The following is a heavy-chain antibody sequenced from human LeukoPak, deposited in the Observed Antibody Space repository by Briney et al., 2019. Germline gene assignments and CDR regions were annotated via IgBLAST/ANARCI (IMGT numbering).Heavy chain of an antibody. CDR3: ARESYGLRGYYYMDV. D-gene: IGHD3-10*01. V-gene: IGHV1-69*13. CDR2: IIPIFGTA. CDR1: GGTFSSYA. Sequence: VASVKVSCKASGGTFSSYAISWVRQAPGQGLEWMGGIIPIFGTANYAQKFQGRVTITADESTSTAYMELSSLRSEDTAVYYCARESYGLRGYYYMDVWGKGTTVTISS. J-gene: IGHJ6*03.